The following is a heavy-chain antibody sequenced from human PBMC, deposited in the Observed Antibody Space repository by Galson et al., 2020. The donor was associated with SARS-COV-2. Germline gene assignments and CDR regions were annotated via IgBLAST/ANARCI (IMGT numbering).Heavy chain of an antibody. CDR1: EFTFRNFE. CDR2: ISNSGNTK. CDR3: ARGAQEVAPSASYSYHGLDV. D-gene: IGHD1-26*01. V-gene: IGHV3-48*03. J-gene: IGHJ6*02. Sequence: GESLKISCVASEFTFRNFEMDWVRQAPGKGLEWVSYISNSGNTKYYTDSVKGRFTISRDNAKNSLYLVMNSLTVEDTAVYYCARGAQEVAPSASYSYHGLDVWGQGTTVTVSS.